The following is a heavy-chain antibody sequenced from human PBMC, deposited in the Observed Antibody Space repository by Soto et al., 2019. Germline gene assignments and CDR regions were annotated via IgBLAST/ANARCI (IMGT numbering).Heavy chain of an antibody. CDR2: VYYNGST. J-gene: IGHJ5*02. Sequence: LSLTCTVSGGSINLYYWSWIRQSPGKGLEWIGYVYYNGSTTYNPSLKSRVTISLDTSKNQFSLRLSSVTAADTAVYYCARLKDWFDPWGQGTLVTVSS. CDR3: ARLKDWFDP. V-gene: IGHV4-59*01. CDR1: GGSINLYY.